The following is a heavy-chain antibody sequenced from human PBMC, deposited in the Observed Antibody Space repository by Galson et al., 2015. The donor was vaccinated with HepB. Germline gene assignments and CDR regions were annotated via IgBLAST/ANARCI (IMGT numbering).Heavy chain of an antibody. J-gene: IGHJ6*03. Sequence: SLRLSCAASGFTSSSFDMSWVRQAPGKGLEWVASIRGGGGSTLYADPAKGRFTISRDNSKNTLYLQLNSLRVEDAAVYYCAKAGVAAAGASSFYMDVWGKGTTLTVSS. CDR1: GFTSSSFD. CDR2: IRGGGGST. D-gene: IGHD6-13*01. CDR3: AKAGVAAAGASSFYMDV. V-gene: IGHV3-23*01.